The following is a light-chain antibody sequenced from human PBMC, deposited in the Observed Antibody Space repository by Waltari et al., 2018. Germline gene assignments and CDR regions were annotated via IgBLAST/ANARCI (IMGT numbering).Light chain of an antibody. Sequence: DIVVTQTPLSLSVTPGEPASITCRSTQSLLHSTGKTYVYWFLQKPGQSPQLLILDVSNRASGVPDRFSGSGSGTDFTLKISRVEAEDVGTYHCMQALQFPWTFGQGTKVEIK. J-gene: IGKJ1*01. V-gene: IGKV2D-29*02. CDR2: DVS. CDR1: QSLLHSTGKTY. CDR3: MQALQFPWT.